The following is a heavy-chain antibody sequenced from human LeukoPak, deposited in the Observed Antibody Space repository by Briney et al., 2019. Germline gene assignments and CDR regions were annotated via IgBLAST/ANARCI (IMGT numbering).Heavy chain of an antibody. CDR1: GGSISSSDW. V-gene: IGHV4-4*02. CDR2: IYHSGRT. Sequence: SETLSLTCTVSGGSISSSDWWSWVRQPPGKGLEWIGEIYHSGRTNYNPSLKSRVTMSVDKSKNQFSLKLSSVTAADTAVYYCAREGGDCSSTSCYLGSAYYFDYWGQGTLVTVSS. J-gene: IGHJ4*02. CDR3: AREGGDCSSTSCYLGSAYYFDY. D-gene: IGHD2-2*01.